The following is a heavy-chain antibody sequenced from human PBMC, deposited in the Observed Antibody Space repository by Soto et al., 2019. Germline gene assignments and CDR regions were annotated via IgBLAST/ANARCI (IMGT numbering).Heavy chain of an antibody. D-gene: IGHD5-18*01. J-gene: IGHJ2*01. Sequence: PSETLSLTCTVSGGSIVSYYGNWIRQSPEKGLEWIGYIYYSGISDYNPSLKTRVTMSVDTSKNQFSLKLTSVTAADTAVYYCARLYSYGVLYFDLWGRGTLVTVSS. CDR1: GGSIVSYY. CDR3: ARLYSYGVLYFDL. CDR2: IYYSGIS. V-gene: IGHV4-59*08.